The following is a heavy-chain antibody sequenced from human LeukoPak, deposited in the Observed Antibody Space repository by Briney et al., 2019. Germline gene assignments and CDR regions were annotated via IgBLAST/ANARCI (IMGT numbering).Heavy chain of an antibody. CDR1: GGSLSRYY. D-gene: IGHD6-13*01. Sequence: SETLPLPRPVSGGSLSRYYWSWIRQPPGPGLEWIGDIDYSGSTNYTPSLKSRVTISVDTSKNQFSLKLSSVTAADTAVYYCARGLMMAVAGRGEFHYWGQGTLVTVSS. J-gene: IGHJ4*02. CDR2: IDYSGST. CDR3: ARGLMMAVAGRGEFHY. V-gene: IGHV4-59*01.